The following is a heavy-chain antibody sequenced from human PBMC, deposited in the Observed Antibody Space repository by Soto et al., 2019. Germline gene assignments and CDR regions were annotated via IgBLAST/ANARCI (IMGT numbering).Heavy chain of an antibody. Sequence: GGSLRLSCAASGFTFSTYAMIWVRQAPGKGLEWVSVITGSGGSTYYADSVKGRFTISRDNSKNTLFLQMNSLRAEDTAVYYCAKDRYGDYGGIDYWGQGTMVTVSS. D-gene: IGHD4-17*01. CDR1: GFTFSTYA. V-gene: IGHV3-23*01. CDR3: AKDRYGDYGGIDY. CDR2: ITGSGGST. J-gene: IGHJ4*02.